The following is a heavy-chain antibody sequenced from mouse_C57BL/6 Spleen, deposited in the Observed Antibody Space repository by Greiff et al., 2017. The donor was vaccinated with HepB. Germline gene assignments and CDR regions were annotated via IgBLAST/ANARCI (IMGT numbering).Heavy chain of an antibody. CDR2: IDPSDSYT. V-gene: IGHV1-50*01. CDR1: GYTFTSYW. Sequence: QVQLQQPGAELVKPGASVKLSCKASGYTFTSYWMQWVKQRPGQGLEWIGEIDPSDSYTNYNQKFKGKATLTVDTSSSTAYMQLSSLTSEDSAVYYCARGRPHYAMDYWGQGTSVTVSS. J-gene: IGHJ4*01. CDR3: ARGRPHYAMDY.